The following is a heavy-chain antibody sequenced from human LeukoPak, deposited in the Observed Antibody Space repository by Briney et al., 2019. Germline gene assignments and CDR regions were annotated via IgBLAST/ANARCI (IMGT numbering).Heavy chain of an antibody. CDR2: INHSGST. V-gene: IGHV4-34*01. CDR1: GGSFSGYY. Sequence: SETLSLTCAVYGGSFSGYYWSWIRQPPGKGLEWIGEINHSGSTNYNPSLKSRVTISVDTSKNQFSLELSSVTAADTAVYYCARAPRRPAPFDYWGQGTLVTVSS. J-gene: IGHJ4*02. CDR3: ARAPRRPAPFDY.